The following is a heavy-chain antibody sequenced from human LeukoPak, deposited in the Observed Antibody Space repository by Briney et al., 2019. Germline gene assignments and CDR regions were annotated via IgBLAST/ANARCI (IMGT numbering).Heavy chain of an antibody. D-gene: IGHD2-2*01. V-gene: IGHV4-4*02. CDR1: GGSISSSNW. J-gene: IGHJ4*02. CDR3: ARRRSCTSCYVTFDY. Sequence: PSETLSLTCAVSGGSISSSNWWSWVRQPPGKGLEWIGEIYHSGSTNYNPSLKSRVTISVDKSKNQFSLKLSSVTAADTAVYYCARRRSCTSCYVTFDYWGQGALVTVSS. CDR2: IYHSGST.